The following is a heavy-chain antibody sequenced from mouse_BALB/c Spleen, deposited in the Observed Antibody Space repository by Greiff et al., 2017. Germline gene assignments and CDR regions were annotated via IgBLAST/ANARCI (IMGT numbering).Heavy chain of an antibody. D-gene: IGHD2-3*01. Sequence: EVQLVESGPGLVKPSQSLSLTCTVTGYSITSDYAWNWIRQFPGNKLEWMGYISYSGSTSYNPSLKSRISITRDTSKNQFFLQLNSVTTEDTATYYCARNDGGFAYWGQGTLVTVSA. V-gene: IGHV3-2*02. CDR2: ISYSGST. CDR3: ARNDGGFAY. J-gene: IGHJ3*01. CDR1: GYSITSDYA.